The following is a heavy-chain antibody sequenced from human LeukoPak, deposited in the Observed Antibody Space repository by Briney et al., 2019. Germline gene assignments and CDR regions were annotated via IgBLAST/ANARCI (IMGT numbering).Heavy chain of an antibody. D-gene: IGHD2-15*01. V-gene: IGHV3-74*01. Sequence: PGGSLRLSCAASSFTFSSYYMHWVRQAPGKGPVWVSRISNDGGSTSYADSVKGRFTISRDNSKDTLYLQMNSLRAEDTAVYYCAKGGYSVYWGQGTLVTVSS. J-gene: IGHJ4*02. CDR2: ISNDGGST. CDR1: SFTFSSYY. CDR3: AKGGYSVY.